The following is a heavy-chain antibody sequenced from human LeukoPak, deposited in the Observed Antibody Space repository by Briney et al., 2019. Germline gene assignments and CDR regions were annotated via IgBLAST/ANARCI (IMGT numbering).Heavy chain of an antibody. J-gene: IGHJ4*02. D-gene: IGHD3-22*01. CDR3: ARDQNYYDSSGYYFDY. CDR2: IYYSGST. V-gene: IGHV4-30-4*08. Sequence: SQTLPLTCTVSGGSISSGDDYWSWIRQPPGKGLEWIGYIYYSGSTYYNPSLKSRVTISVDTSKNQFSLKLSSVTAADTAVYYCARDQNYYDSSGYYFDYWGQGTLVTVSS. CDR1: GGSISSGDDY.